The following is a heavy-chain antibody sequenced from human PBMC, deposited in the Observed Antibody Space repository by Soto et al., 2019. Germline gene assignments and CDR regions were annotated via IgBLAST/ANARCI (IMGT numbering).Heavy chain of an antibody. CDR3: AREKGGSIDY. CDR1: GGSISSSSYY. V-gene: IGHV4-39*01. D-gene: IGHD3-10*01. J-gene: IGHJ4*02. Sequence: QLQLQESGPGLVKPSETLSLTCTVSGGSISSSSYYWGWIRQPPGKGLEWIGTIYHSGSTYYKPSLKSRVTISVDTSKNQFSLKLNSVTAADTAIYYCAREKGGSIDYWGQGTLVTVSS. CDR2: IYHSGST.